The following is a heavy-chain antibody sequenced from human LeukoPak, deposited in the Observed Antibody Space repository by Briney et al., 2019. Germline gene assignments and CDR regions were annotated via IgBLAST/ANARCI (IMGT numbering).Heavy chain of an antibody. V-gene: IGHV3-11*01. D-gene: IGHD1-26*01. CDR1: GFTFSDYY. Sequence: GGSLRLSCATSGFTFSDYYMSWIRQAPGKGLEWVSYISSSGSTIYYADSVKGRFTISRDNAKNSLYLQMNSLRAEDTAVYYCARERIVGATEGFDYWGQGTLVTVSS. CDR2: ISSSGSTI. CDR3: ARERIVGATEGFDY. J-gene: IGHJ4*02.